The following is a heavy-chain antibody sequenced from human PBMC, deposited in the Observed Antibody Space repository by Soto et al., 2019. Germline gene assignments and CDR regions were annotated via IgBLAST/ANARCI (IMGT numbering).Heavy chain of an antibody. CDR2: ISGSGGST. CDR3: AKMGREEQWLAYYYYGMDV. J-gene: IGHJ6*02. D-gene: IGHD6-19*01. Sequence: GGSLRLSCAASGFTFSSYAMSWVRQAPGKGLEWVSAISGSGGSTYYADSVKGRFTISRDNSKNTLYLQMNSLRAEDTAVYYCAKMGREEQWLAYYYYGMDVWGQGTTVTVSS. V-gene: IGHV3-23*01. CDR1: GFTFSSYA.